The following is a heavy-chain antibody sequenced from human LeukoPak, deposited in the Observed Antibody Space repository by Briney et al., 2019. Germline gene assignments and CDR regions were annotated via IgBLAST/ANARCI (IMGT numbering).Heavy chain of an antibody. CDR2: IYYSGST. V-gene: IGHV4-39*07. CDR1: GGSISSSSYY. D-gene: IGHD3-10*01. J-gene: IGHJ5*02. Sequence: KPSETLSLTCTVSGGSISSSSYYWGWIRQPPGKGLEWIGSIYYSGSTNYNPSLKSRVTISVDTSKNQFSLKLSSVTAEDTAVYYCARAHITMVRGVIIRRWFDPWGQGTLVTVSS. CDR3: ARAHITMVRGVIIRRWFDP.